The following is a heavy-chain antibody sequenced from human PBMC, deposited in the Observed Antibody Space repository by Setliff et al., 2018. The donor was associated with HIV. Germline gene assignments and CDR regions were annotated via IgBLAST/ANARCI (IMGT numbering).Heavy chain of an antibody. CDR3: ARQSCLATGCPRRAFDI. D-gene: IGHD3-9*01. J-gene: IGHJ3*02. V-gene: IGHV4-59*08. Sequence: SETLSLTCAVFGGSIGSYRWNWIRQTPGKGLEWIGFISYSGRTDYSPSLKSRVTISVDTSKNQFSLKLSSVTAADTAVYYCARQSCLATGCPRRAFDIWGQGTMVTV. CDR2: ISYSGRT. CDR1: GGSIGSYR.